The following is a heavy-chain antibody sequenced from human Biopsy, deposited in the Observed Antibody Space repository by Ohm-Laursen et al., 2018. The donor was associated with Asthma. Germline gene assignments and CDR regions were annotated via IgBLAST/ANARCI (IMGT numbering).Heavy chain of an antibody. J-gene: IGHJ4*02. CDR2: INSVFGTT. CDR1: GGTFNTYV. CDR3: ARKAGSCISRSCYSLDF. Sequence: SSVKVSCKSLGGTFNTYVIGWVRQAPGQGLEWMGGINSVFGTTTYPQKFQDRVTITADDSTSTAYMELSSLRSEDTAVYYCARKAGSCISRSCYSLDFWGQGTLVTVSS. D-gene: IGHD2-15*01. V-gene: IGHV1-69*01.